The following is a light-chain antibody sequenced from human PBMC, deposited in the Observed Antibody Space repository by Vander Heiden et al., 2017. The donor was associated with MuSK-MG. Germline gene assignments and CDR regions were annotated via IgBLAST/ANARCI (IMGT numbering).Light chain of an antibody. J-gene: IGKJ4*01. V-gene: IGKV3-15*01. CDR2: DAS. CDR3: HQYNNWLALT. Sequence: EIVMTQSPATLSVSPGERATLSCRASQSVRNKLAWYQQKPGQAPRLLIYDASTRASSIPARFSGSGSGTEFTLTISSLQSEDFAVYYCHQYNNWLALTFGGGTKVEIK. CDR1: QSVRNK.